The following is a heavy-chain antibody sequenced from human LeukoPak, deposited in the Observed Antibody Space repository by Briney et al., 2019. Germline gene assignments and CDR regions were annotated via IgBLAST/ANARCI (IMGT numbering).Heavy chain of an antibody. J-gene: IGHJ2*01. CDR2: ISSSSDTI. CDR1: GFTFSDYS. D-gene: IGHD2-2*01. CDR3: ARDRSTRGYWYFDL. V-gene: IGHV3-48*04. Sequence: GGSLRLSCAASGFTFSDYSMNWVRQAPGKGLEWVSYISSSSDTIYYADSVKGRLTISRDNAKNSLYLQMNSLRAEDTAVYYCARDRSTRGYWYFDLWGRGTLVTVSS.